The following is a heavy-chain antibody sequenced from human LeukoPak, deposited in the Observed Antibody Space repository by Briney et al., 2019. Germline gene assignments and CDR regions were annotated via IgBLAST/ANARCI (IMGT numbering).Heavy chain of an antibody. CDR3: ARDLNYYDSSGYLH. D-gene: IGHD3-22*01. CDR2: IDPNSGVT. J-gene: IGHJ4*02. Sequence: GASVKVSCKASGYTFTGYYMFWVRQAPGQGLEWMAWIDPNSGVTNYAQKFQGRVTMTRDTSISTAYMELSRLRSDDTAVYYCARDLNYYDSSGYLHWGQGTLVTVSS. CDR1: GYTFTGYY. V-gene: IGHV1-2*02.